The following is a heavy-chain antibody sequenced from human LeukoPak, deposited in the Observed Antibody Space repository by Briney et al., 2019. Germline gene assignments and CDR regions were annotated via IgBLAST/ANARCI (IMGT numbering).Heavy chain of an antibody. CDR3: ARDHRYGSWYHLVRIDY. J-gene: IGHJ4*02. Sequence: PGGSLRLSCTASGFTFSSYSMNWVRQAPGKALEWVSSLSSSSTYIFYADSVKGRFTISRDNAKNSPYLQMNSLRAEDTAVYYCARDHRYGSWYHLVRIDYWGQGTLVTVSS. D-gene: IGHD6-13*01. V-gene: IGHV3-21*01. CDR1: GFTFSSYS. CDR2: LSSSSTYI.